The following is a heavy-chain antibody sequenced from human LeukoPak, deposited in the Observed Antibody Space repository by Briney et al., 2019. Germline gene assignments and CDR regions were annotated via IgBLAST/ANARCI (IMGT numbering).Heavy chain of an antibody. Sequence: ASVKVSCKASGYTFTGYYMHWVRQAPGQGLEWMGWINPNSGGTNYAQKFQGRVTMTRDRSISTAYMELSRLRSDDTAVYYCARDLSLWHSSGWINWYFDLWGRGTLVTVSS. V-gene: IGHV1-2*02. CDR2: INPNSGGT. CDR3: ARDLSLWHSSGWINWYFDL. D-gene: IGHD6-19*01. CDR1: GYTFTGYY. J-gene: IGHJ2*01.